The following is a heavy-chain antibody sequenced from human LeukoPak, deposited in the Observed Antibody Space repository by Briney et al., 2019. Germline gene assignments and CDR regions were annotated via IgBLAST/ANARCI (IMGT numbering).Heavy chain of an antibody. CDR2: INHSGST. V-gene: IGHV4-34*01. J-gene: IGHJ4*02. Sequence: SETLPLTCAVYGGSFSGYYWSWIRQPPGKGLEWIGEINHSGSTNYNPSLKSRVTISVDTSKNQFSLKLSSVTAADTAVYYCARQGVYSYGIFDYWGQGTLVTVSS. CDR1: GGSFSGYY. D-gene: IGHD5-18*01. CDR3: ARQGVYSYGIFDY.